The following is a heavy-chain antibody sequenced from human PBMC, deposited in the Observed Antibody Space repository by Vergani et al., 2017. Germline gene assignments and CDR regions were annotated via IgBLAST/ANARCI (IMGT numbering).Heavy chain of an antibody. Sequence: QVQLVESGGGVVQPGRSLRLSCAASGFTFSSYGMHWVRQAPGKGLEWVAVISYDGSNKYYADSVKGRFTISRDNSKNTLYLQMNSLRAEDTAVYYCAKHYYYYYCMDVWGKGTTVTVSS. J-gene: IGHJ6*03. CDR1: GFTFSSYG. CDR2: ISYDGSNK. V-gene: IGHV3-30*18. CDR3: AKHYYYYYCMDV.